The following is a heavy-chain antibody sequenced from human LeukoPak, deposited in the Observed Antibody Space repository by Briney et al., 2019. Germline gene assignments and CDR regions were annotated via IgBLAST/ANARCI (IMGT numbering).Heavy chain of an antibody. CDR1: GGSISSGDYY. CDR2: IYYSGST. Sequence: PSQTLSLTCTVSGGSISSGDYYWSWIRQPPGKGLEWIGYIYYSGSTYYNPSLKSRVTISVDTSKNQFSLKLSSVTAADPAVYYCARDYDFWSGYYVGRDAFDIWGQGTMVTVSS. CDR3: ARDYDFWSGYYVGRDAFDI. J-gene: IGHJ3*02. V-gene: IGHV4-30-4*08. D-gene: IGHD3-3*01.